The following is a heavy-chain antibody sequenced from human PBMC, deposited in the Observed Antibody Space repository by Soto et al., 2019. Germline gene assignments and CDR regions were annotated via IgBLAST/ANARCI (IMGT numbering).Heavy chain of an antibody. V-gene: IGHV5-51*01. Sequence: GEWLKISGKGSGYSCTSYWIGWVSQMPGKGLEWMGIIYPGDSDTRYSPSFQGQVTISADKSISTAYLQWSSLKASDITMYYCARPRSSSRNYYGMDVWG. CDR2: IYPGDSDT. D-gene: IGHD6-13*01. J-gene: IGHJ6*04. CDR1: GYSCTSYW. CDR3: ARPRSSSRNYYGMDV.